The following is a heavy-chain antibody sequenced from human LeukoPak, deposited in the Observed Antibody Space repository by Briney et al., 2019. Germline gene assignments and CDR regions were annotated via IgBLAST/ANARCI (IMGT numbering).Heavy chain of an antibody. V-gene: IGHV3-23*01. CDR2: ISGSGGST. D-gene: IGHD6-19*01. J-gene: IGHJ6*02. CDR1: GFTFSSYA. Sequence: GGSLRFSCAASGFTFSSYAMSWVRQAPGKGLEWVSVISGSGGSTYYADSVKGRFAISRDNSKNTLDLQMNSLRAEDTAIYYCAKSFHSSGWFYYYGMDVWGQGTTVTVSS. CDR3: AKSFHSSGWFYYYGMDV.